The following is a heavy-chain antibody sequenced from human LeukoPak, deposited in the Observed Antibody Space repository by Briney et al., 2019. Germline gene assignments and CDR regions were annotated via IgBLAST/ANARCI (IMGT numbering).Heavy chain of an antibody. CDR1: GFTFSSYA. J-gene: IGHJ4*02. V-gene: IGHV3-30*04. CDR3: ARGVGGSQPSRHDY. D-gene: IGHD2-15*01. CDR2: ISYDGSNK. Sequence: PGGSLRLSCAASGFTFSSYAMHWVRQAPGKGLEWVAVISYDGSNKYYADSVKGRFTISGDNSKNTLYLQMNSLRAEDTAVYYCARGVGGSQPSRHDYWGQGTLVTVSS.